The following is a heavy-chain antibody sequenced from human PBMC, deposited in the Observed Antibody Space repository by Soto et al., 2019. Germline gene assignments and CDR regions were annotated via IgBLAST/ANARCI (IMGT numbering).Heavy chain of an antibody. J-gene: IGHJ4*02. CDR1: GLTLSRYW. V-gene: IGHV3-74*01. D-gene: IGHD3-10*01. CDR2: INSDGGTT. CDR3: LAGDTNSFDF. Sequence: EVQLVESGGGLVQPGGSLRLSCAGSGLTLSRYWMHWVRQGPGKGLVWVSRINSDGGTTTYADSVKGRFTISRDNAKNTVDLQMNSLRAEDTAVYYCLAGDTNSFDFWGQGPLVTVSS.